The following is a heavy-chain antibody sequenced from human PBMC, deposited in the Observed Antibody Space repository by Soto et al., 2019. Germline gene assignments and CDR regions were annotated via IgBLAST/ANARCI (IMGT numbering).Heavy chain of an antibody. D-gene: IGHD1-1*01. CDR1: GFTFNMYA. CDR3: ARTITGYFWAGAY. J-gene: IGHJ4*02. V-gene: IGHV3-23*01. CDR2: IGGSGANT. Sequence: PGGSLRLSCAASGFTFNMYAMSWVRQAPGKGLEWVSGIGGSGANTYYADFVKGRFTISRDNSKNTLYLQMDSLRAEDTAIYDCARTITGYFWAGAYWGQGTLVTVSS.